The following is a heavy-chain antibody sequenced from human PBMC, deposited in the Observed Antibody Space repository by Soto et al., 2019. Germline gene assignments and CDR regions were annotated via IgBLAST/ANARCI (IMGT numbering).Heavy chain of an antibody. CDR1: GGSISGSSYY. D-gene: IGHD4-17*01. J-gene: IGHJ4*02. V-gene: IGHV4-39*01. CDR2: IYYSGST. CDR3: ARGPTVKYFDF. Sequence: SETLSLTSTVSGGSISGSSYYWGWIRQPPGKGLEWIGSIYYSGSTYYSPSLKSRVTISVDTSKDQFSLKMSSMTAADTAVYFCARGPTVKYFDFWGQGTLVTVSS.